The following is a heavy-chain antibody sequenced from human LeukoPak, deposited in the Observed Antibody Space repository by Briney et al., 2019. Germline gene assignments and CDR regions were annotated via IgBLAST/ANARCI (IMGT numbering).Heavy chain of an antibody. V-gene: IGHV3-21*01. CDR1: GFTFRSHD. D-gene: IGHD1-14*01. CDR3: ARVFPRYPY. J-gene: IGHJ4*02. CDR2: ISSSSSYI. Sequence: GSLRLSCVASGFTFRSHDMNWVRQAPGKGLEWVSSISSSSSYIYYADSVKGRFTISRDNAKNSLYLQMNSLRAEDTAVYYCARVFPRYPYWGQGTLVTVSS.